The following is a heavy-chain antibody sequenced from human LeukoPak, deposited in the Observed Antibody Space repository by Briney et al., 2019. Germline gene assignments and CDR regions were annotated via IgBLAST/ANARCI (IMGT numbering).Heavy chain of an antibody. J-gene: IGHJ4*02. V-gene: IGHV3-9*01. CDR3: AKDINSEVTFGGDQIGGYFDY. D-gene: IGHD3-16*01. CDR1: GFNFYDYA. CDR2: ISWNSGST. Sequence: GGSLRLSCAVSGFNFYDYAMHWVRQPPGKGLEWVSGISWNSGSTGYGVSVKGRFIVSRDNAGNSLYLQMNSLSPEDTAVYFCAKDINSEVTFGGDQIGGYFDYWGQGILVTVSS.